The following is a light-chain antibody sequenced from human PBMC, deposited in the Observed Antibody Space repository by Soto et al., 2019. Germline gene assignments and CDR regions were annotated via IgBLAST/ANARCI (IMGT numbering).Light chain of an antibody. CDR3: QQYFEWPPMT. CDR1: ETVATN. CDR2: GAS. Sequence: EVLMTQSPATLSVSPGERATLSCRASETVATNLAWYQQKPGQAPRLLISGASPRAAGIADRFRGSGSGTEFTLTNSSLRSEDSAIYYCQQYFEWPPMTCGQGTKVDI. V-gene: IGKV3-15*01. J-gene: IGKJ1*01.